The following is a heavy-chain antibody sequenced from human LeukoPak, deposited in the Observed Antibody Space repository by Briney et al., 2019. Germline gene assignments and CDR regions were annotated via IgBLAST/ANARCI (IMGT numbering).Heavy chain of an antibody. CDR3: ARAGAGTLDY. CDR2: INHSGST. CDR1: GGSFSGYY. V-gene: IGHV4-34*01. D-gene: IGHD6-13*01. J-gene: IGHJ4*02. Sequence: SETLSLTCAVYGGSFSGYYWSWIRQPPGKGLEWIGEINHSGSTNYNPSLKSRVTISVDTSKNQFSLKLSSVTAADTAVYYCARAGAGTLDYWGQGTLVTVSS.